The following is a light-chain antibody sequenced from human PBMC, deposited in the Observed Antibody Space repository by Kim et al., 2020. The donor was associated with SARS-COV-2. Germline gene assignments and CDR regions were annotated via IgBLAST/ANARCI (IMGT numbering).Light chain of an antibody. V-gene: IGKV1-9*01. CDR2: AAS. CDR1: RGIGDS. Sequence: GSVGNRAPITARASRGIGDSLAWYQQKPGRAPRPLIKAASPLQRGFPSRFGASGFGTDFTLPITSLHPEDFATFYCQHINSYPITFGEGTRMGI. J-gene: IGKJ5*01. CDR3: QHINSYPIT.